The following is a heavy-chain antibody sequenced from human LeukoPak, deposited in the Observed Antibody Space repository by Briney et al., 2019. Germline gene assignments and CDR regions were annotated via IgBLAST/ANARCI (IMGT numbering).Heavy chain of an antibody. V-gene: IGHV1-46*01. J-gene: IGHJ4*02. CDR1: GYTFTSYW. Sequence: ASVKLSCKASGYTFTSYWIQWVRQAPGQGLEWMGLINPNDGSTTYTHKFQGRVTMTRDTSTSTVYMDLSSLTSEDTAVYYCARAPRDSSTMLDYWGQGTLVTVSS. D-gene: IGHD6-13*01. CDR2: INPNDGST. CDR3: ARAPRDSSTMLDY.